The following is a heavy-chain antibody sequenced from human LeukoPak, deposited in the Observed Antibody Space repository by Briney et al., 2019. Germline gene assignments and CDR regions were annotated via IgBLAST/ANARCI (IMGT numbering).Heavy chain of an antibody. J-gene: IGHJ4*02. CDR3: AKRWRYYDSSGYYFDY. V-gene: IGHV1-69*13. Sequence: GASVKVSCKASGGTFSSYAISWVRQAPGQGLEWMGGIIPIFGTASYAQKFQGRVTITADESTSTAYMELSSLRSEDTAVYYCAKRWRYYDSSGYYFDYWGQGTLVTVSS. D-gene: IGHD3-22*01. CDR1: GGTFSSYA. CDR2: IIPIFGTA.